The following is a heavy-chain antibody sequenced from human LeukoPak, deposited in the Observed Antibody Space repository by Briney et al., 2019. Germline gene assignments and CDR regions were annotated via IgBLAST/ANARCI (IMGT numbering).Heavy chain of an antibody. CDR3: ARDGADYYGSGSDY. J-gene: IGHJ4*02. CDR1: GFTFSNDW. Sequence: PGGSLRLSCAASGFTFSNDWMHWVRQAPGRGLVWVSRISSDGRSTGYADSVKGRFTISRDNARNTLYLQMNSLRAEDTAVYYCARDGADYYGSGSDYWGQGTLVTVSS. D-gene: IGHD3-10*01. V-gene: IGHV3-74*01. CDR2: ISSDGRST.